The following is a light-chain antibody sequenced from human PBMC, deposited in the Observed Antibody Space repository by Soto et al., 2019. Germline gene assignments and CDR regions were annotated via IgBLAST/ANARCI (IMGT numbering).Light chain of an antibody. CDR2: AAS. Sequence: IQLTQSPAVVSASVGDSVTCTCRASQDISDYLAWYQQRPGKAPKLLIYAASTLQSGVPSRFSGSGSGTEFTLTISSLQPEDFATYSCQQLNSYPLTFGGGTKVDI. J-gene: IGKJ4*01. CDR3: QQLNSYPLT. V-gene: IGKV1-9*01. CDR1: QDISDY.